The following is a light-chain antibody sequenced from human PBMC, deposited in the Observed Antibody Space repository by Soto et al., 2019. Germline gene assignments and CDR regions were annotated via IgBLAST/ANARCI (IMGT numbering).Light chain of an antibody. V-gene: IGKV1-39*01. CDR1: QTISYY. CDR2: AAS. CDR3: QQSYITLT. Sequence: DIQMTQSPSSLSASVGDRVTITCRASQTISYYLNWYQQKPGKAPKLLIYAASSLQSGVPSRFSGSGSGTDFTLTISSLQPEDFATYYCQQSYITLTFGQGTKVDIK. J-gene: IGKJ1*01.